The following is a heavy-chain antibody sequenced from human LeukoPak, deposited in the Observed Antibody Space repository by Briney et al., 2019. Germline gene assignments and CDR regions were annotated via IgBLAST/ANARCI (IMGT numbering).Heavy chain of an antibody. CDR3: AISSSYNYFDY. Sequence: PGGSLRLSCTASGFSFSSYNINWVRQAPGKGLEWVSYISRGSTTIYYADSLKGRFTISRDNAKNSLYLEMNSLRAEDTAVYHCAISSSYNYFDYWGQGTLVTVSS. D-gene: IGHD2-15*01. CDR1: GFSFSSYN. V-gene: IGHV3-48*01. CDR2: ISRGSTTI. J-gene: IGHJ4*02.